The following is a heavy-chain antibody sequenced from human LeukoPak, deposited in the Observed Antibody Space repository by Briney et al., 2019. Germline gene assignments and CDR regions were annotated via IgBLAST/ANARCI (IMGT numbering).Heavy chain of an antibody. CDR3: ARRRRIQLSSSDS. D-gene: IGHD5-18*01. J-gene: IGHJ5*01. CDR1: AASSSSYS. CDR2: INHSGNT. V-gene: IGHV4-34*01. Sequence: SQTLSLTSPVSAASSSSYSRSCIRQPPANALNSTREINHSGNTNYNPSLNTRLTLSVATSTHQFSPKLSSVTAADTAVYHSARRRRIQLSSSDSRGHAPLVTAPS.